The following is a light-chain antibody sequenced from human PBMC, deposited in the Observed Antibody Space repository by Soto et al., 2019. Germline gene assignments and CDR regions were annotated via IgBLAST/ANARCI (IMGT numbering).Light chain of an antibody. CDR3: QQYGSSPFT. CDR2: GAS. Sequence: IVLTQSPDTLSSSPGERVTLSCTASQSLDSNSLAWYQQMPGQAPRLLIFGASTRAIGIPDRFSGSGSGTYFTLTINRLEPEDFAVYYCQQYGSSPFTFGPGTTVDIK. J-gene: IGKJ3*01. CDR1: QSLDSNS. V-gene: IGKV3-20*01.